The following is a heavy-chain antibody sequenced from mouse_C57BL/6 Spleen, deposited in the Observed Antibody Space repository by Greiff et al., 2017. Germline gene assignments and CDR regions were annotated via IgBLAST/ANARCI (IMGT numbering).Heavy chain of an antibody. CDR2: ISTYYGDA. D-gene: IGHD2-3*01. CDR1: GYTFTDYA. J-gene: IGHJ2*01. V-gene: IGHV1-67*01. Sequence: FQLQQPGPELVRPGVSVQISCKGSGYTFTDYAMHWVKQSHAKSLEWIGVISTYYGDASYNQKFKDKATMTVDKSSSTAYMELARLTSEDSAVYYCARRRNYYDGYYDFDYWGQGTTLTVSS. CDR3: ARRRNYYDGYYDFDY.